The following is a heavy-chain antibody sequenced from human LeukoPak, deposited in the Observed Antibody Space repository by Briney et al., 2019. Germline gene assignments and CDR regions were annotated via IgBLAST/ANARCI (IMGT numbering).Heavy chain of an antibody. V-gene: IGHV3-21*01. J-gene: IGHJ4*02. Sequence: PGGSLRLSCVTSGFTFSRYSMRWVRQAPGRGLGWVSSIYFTGNYISYADSVKGRFTISRDNAKNSLYLQMNSLRAEDTAVYYCAREFNTVGNFDYWGQGTLVTVSS. D-gene: IGHD3-10*01. CDR1: GFTFSRYS. CDR3: AREFNTVGNFDY. CDR2: IYFTGNYI.